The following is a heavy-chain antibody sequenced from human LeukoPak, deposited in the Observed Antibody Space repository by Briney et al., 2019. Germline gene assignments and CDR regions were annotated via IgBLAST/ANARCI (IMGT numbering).Heavy chain of an antibody. J-gene: IGHJ4*02. Sequence: SETLSLTCTVSGDSIGQDYWNWIRQPPGRGLEWIGHISNGGSANYNPSLKSRVTISVDRSKSQFSLRLNSMTAADTAFYYCATAPNPDYFDYWGQGTLATVSS. D-gene: IGHD3-16*01. CDR3: ATAPNPDYFDY. V-gene: IGHV4-59*01. CDR2: ISNGGSA. CDR1: GDSIGQDY.